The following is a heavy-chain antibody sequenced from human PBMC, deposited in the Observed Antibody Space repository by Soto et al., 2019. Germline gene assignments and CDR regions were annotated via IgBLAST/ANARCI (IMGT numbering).Heavy chain of an antibody. Sequence: QVQLQESGPGLVKPSGTLSLTCAVSGGSISSSNWWSWVRQPPGKGLEWIGEIYHSGSTNYNPSLKSRVNISVDKSKNQFSLKLSSVTAADTAVYYCARGLGDYDYVWGSYRTFDYWGQGTLVTVSS. CDR2: IYHSGST. CDR3: ARGLGDYDYVWGSYRTFDY. D-gene: IGHD3-16*02. CDR1: GGSISSSNW. V-gene: IGHV4-4*02. J-gene: IGHJ4*02.